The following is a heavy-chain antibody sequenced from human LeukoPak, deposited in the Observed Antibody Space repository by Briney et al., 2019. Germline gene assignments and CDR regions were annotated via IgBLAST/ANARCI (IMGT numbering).Heavy chain of an antibody. CDR3: ARDPTIFGVVIHIFDY. Sequence: GRSLRLSCAASGFTFSSYAMHWVRQAPGKGLEWVAVISYDGSNKYYADSVKGRFTISRDNSKNTLYLQINSLRAEDTAVYYCARDPTIFGVVIHIFDYWGQGTLVTVSS. CDR2: ISYDGSNK. CDR1: GFTFSSYA. V-gene: IGHV3-30*01. D-gene: IGHD3-3*01. J-gene: IGHJ4*02.